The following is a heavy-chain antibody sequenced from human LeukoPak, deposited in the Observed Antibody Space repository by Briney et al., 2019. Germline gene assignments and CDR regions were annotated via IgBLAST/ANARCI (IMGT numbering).Heavy chain of an antibody. D-gene: IGHD2-21*02. J-gene: IGHJ4*02. CDR1: GGSISSSSYY. CDR2: IYYSGST. CDR3: TRVPALRVVTTPTYFDF. V-gene: IGHV4-39*07. Sequence: SETLSLTCTVSGGSISSSSYYWGWIRQPPGKGLEWIGYIYYSGSTYYNPSLRNRVTISVDTSKNQFSLKLSSVTAADTAVYYCTRVPALRVVTTPTYFDFWGQGTLVTVSS.